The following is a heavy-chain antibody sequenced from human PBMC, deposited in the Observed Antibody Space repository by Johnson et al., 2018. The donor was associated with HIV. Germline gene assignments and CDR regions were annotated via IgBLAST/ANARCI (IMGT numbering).Heavy chain of an antibody. D-gene: IGHD3-16*01. Sequence: QVQLVESGGGLVQPGRSLRLSCAASGFTFSAYGIHWVRQAPGKGLEWVTFISYDGNNKYYADSVKGRFTISRDNSKNTVYLQMNSLRAEDTAVYYCARCMSTFGGFGGAFDIWGQGTMVTVSS. CDR1: GFTFSAYG. CDR2: ISYDGNNK. J-gene: IGHJ3*02. CDR3: ARCMSTFGGFGGAFDI. V-gene: IGHV3-30*03.